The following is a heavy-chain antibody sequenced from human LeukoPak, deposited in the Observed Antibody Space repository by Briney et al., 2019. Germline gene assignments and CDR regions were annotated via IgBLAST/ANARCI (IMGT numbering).Heavy chain of an antibody. CDR1: GYTFISYD. CDR3: ARGPPNWGYDY. J-gene: IGHJ4*02. Sequence: ASVKVSCKASGYTFISYDINWVRQATGQGPEWMGWMSPNSGNTGYAQKFQGRVTMTRDTSISTAYMELSGLISEDTAVYCCARGPPNWGYDYWGQGTLVTVSS. CDR2: MSPNSGNT. V-gene: IGHV1-8*01. D-gene: IGHD7-27*01.